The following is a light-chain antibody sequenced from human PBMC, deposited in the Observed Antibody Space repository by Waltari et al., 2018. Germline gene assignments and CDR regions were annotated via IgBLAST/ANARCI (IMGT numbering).Light chain of an antibody. CDR3: QQYGSSVLYT. CDR2: GAS. J-gene: IGKJ2*01. CDR1: QSLTKRY. Sequence: VLTQSPGTLSLSPGERATLPCRASQSLTKRYLAWDQPKPGQAPRLLIYGASSRAAGIPDRFSGSGSGTDFTLTISRLEPEDFAVYYCQQYGSSVLYTFGQGTKLEIK. V-gene: IGKV3-20*01.